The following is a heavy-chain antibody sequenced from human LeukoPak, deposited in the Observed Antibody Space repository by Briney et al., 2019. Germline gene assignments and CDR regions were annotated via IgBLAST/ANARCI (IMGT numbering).Heavy chain of an antibody. Sequence: AGSLRLSCTASGFIFSSYSMNWVRQAPGKGLEWVSSISTSSSYIYYADSVKGRFTISRDNARNSLYLQMNTLRAEDTAVYSCARGADGVSSNSRGWFDPWGQGTLVTVSS. D-gene: IGHD2-15*01. J-gene: IGHJ5*02. CDR2: ISTSSSYI. V-gene: IGHV3-21*01. CDR3: ARGADGVSSNSRGWFDP. CDR1: GFIFSSYS.